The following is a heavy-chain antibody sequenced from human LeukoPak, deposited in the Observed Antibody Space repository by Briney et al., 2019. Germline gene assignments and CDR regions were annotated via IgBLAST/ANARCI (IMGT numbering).Heavy chain of an antibody. CDR2: ISGSGGST. V-gene: IGHV3-23*01. D-gene: IGHD3-9*01. CDR1: GVTLGTYA. CDR3: AKVARLRYFDWSPDWFDP. J-gene: IGHJ5*02. Sequence: GGSLRLSCAASGVTLGTYAMSWVRQAPGKGLEWVSAISGSGGSTYYADSVKGRFTISRDNSKNTLYLQMNSLRAEDTAVHYCAKVARLRYFDWSPDWFDPWGQGTLVTVSS.